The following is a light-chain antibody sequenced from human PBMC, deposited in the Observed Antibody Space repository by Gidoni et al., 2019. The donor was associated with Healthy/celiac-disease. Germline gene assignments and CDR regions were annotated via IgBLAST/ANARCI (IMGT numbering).Light chain of an antibody. Sequence: DIDLTPSPATLSLSPGERATLPCRASHSVSSYLPWYQQKPGQAPRLLIYDASNRATGIPARFSGSGSGTDFTLTISSLEPEDFAVYYCQQRSNWPPYTFGQGTKLEIK. CDR1: HSVSSY. V-gene: IGKV3-11*01. J-gene: IGKJ2*01. CDR2: DAS. CDR3: QQRSNWPPYT.